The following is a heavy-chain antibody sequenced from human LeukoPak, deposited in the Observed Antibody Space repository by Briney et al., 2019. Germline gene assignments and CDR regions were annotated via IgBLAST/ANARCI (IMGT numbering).Heavy chain of an antibody. Sequence: SETLSPTCTVSGGSISSYYWSWIRQPPGKGLEWIGYIYYSGSTNYNPSLKSRVTISVDTSKNQFSLKLSSVTAADTAVYYSARAPYGSGSLPYYYGMDVWGQGTTVTVSS. D-gene: IGHD3-10*01. V-gene: IGHV4-59*01. CDR2: IYYSGST. CDR1: GGSISSYY. CDR3: ARAPYGSGSLPYYYGMDV. J-gene: IGHJ6*02.